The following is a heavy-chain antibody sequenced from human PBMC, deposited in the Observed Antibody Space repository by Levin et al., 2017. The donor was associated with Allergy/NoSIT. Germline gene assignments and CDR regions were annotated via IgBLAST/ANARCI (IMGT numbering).Heavy chain of an antibody. J-gene: IGHJ4*02. D-gene: IGHD2-8*01. Sequence: PSETLSLTCAASGFTFSNYAMAWVRQAPGKGLEWVSAISNSGSRTFYADSVEGRFTISRDNSENTLFLQMNSLRAEDTALYYCASPTMLKDYWGQGTLVTVSS. CDR3: ASPTMLKDY. V-gene: IGHV3-23*01. CDR2: ISNSGSRT. CDR1: GFTFSNYA.